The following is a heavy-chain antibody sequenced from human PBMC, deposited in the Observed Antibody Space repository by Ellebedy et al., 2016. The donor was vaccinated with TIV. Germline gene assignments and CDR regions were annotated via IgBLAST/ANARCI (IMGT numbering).Heavy chain of an antibody. V-gene: IGHV3-30*04. Sequence: PGGSLRLSCAASGFTFSSHAMHWVRQAPCKGLEWVAVISYGGTNYYYADSVKCRFTMSRDNSKNTLYLQMNSLRAEDTAIYYCAKRGDNSPNHSNSIFDYWGQGTLVTVSS. CDR2: ISYGGTNY. D-gene: IGHD4-23*01. CDR1: GFTFSSHA. J-gene: IGHJ4*02. CDR3: AKRGDNSPNHSNSIFDY.